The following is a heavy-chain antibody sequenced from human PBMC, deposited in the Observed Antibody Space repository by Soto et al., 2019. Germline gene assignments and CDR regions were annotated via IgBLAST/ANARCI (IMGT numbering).Heavy chain of an antibody. V-gene: IGHV1-46*01. D-gene: IGHD3-22*01. CDR2: IDPSGGIP. CDR3: ARDVIGHGINETIGYYFDH. Sequence: QVQLSQFGAEVKKPGASVKVSCKASGYSFTNCHIHWVRQAPGQGLEWLGMIDPSGGIPRDAQRLLGRITMNRDASTSTVYMELRRLTSEDTAVYYCARDVIGHGINETIGYYFDHWGQGTLVTFAS. J-gene: IGHJ4*02. CDR1: GYSFTNCH.